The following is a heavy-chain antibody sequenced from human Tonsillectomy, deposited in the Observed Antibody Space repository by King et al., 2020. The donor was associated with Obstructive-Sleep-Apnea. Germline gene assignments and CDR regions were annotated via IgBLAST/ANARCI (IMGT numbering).Heavy chain of an antibody. J-gene: IGHJ4*02. V-gene: IGHV4-39*07. CDR1: GGSISSSSYY. CDR3: ARDSGSSGYTDY. D-gene: IGHD1-26*01. Sequence: QLQESGPGLVKPSETLSLTCTVSGGSISSSSYYWGWIRLPPWKGLEWIGSIYYSVSTYYNPSLTSRVTISVDTSKNQFSLKLSSVTAADTAVYYCARDSGSSGYTDYWGQGTLVTVSS. CDR2: IYYSVST.